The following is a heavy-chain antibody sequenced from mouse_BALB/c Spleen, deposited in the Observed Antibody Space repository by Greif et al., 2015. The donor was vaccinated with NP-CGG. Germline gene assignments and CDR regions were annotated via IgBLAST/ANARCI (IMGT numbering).Heavy chain of an antibody. CDR1: GYTFTSYW. J-gene: IGHJ3*01. CDR3: ARMGYDYDRAWFAY. D-gene: IGHD2-4*01. V-gene: IGHV1-69*02. CDR2: IDPSDSYT. Sequence: VQLVESGAELVKPGASVKLSCKASGYTFTSYWMHWVKQRPGQGLEWIGEIDPSDSYTNYNQKFKGKATLTVDKSSSTAYMQLSSLTSEDSAVYYCARMGYDYDRAWFAYWGQGTLVTVSA.